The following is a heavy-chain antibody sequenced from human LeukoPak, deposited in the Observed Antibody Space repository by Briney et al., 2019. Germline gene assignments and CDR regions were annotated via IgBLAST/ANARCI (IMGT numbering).Heavy chain of an antibody. J-gene: IGHJ2*01. CDR3: AKASRGWYFDL. CDR2: ISGSGNSI. CDR1: GFAFSDYY. Sequence: GGSLRLSCAGSGFAFSDYYMTWIRQAPGRGLEFISYISGSGNSIVYADSVKGRFTISRDNAKNSLYLQMNSLRAEDTAVYSCAKASRGWYFDLWGRGTLVTVSS. V-gene: IGHV3-11*01.